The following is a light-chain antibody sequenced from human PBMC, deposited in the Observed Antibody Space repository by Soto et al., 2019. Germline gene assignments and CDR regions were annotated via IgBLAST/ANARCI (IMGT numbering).Light chain of an antibody. CDR1: QSIRSW. J-gene: IGKJ1*01. CDR3: QEYHSYRWT. CDR2: DAS. V-gene: IGKV1-5*01. Sequence: DIQMTQSPSTLSASVGDRVTITCRASQSIRSWLAWYQQKPGKAPKLLIFDASTLQSGVPSRFSGSGSGTEFTLTISSLQPDDFATYYCQEYHSYRWTFGQGTKVEIK.